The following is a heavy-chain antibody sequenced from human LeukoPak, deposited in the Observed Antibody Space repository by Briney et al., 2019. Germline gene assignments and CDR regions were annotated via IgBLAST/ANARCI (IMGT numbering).Heavy chain of an antibody. Sequence: GGSLRLSCAASGFTFSSYAMHWVRQAPGKGLEWVAVISYDGSNKYYADSVKGRFTISRDNSKNTLYLQMNSLRAEDTAVYYCARGLNYYDSSDPPEPFDYWGQGTLVTVSS. J-gene: IGHJ4*02. V-gene: IGHV3-30-3*01. CDR2: ISYDGSNK. CDR3: ARGLNYYDSSDPPEPFDY. CDR1: GFTFSSYA. D-gene: IGHD3-22*01.